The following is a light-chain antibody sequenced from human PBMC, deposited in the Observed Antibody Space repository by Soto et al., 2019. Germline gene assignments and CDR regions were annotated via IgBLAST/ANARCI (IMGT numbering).Light chain of an antibody. Sequence: QSALTQPRSVSGSPGQSVTISCTGTSSDVGGYNYVSWYQQHPGKAPKLLIYDVSKRPSGVPDRFSGSKSGNTASLTISGLQADDEADYYCCSYAGSSTLYVFGTGTQLTVL. J-gene: IGLJ1*01. V-gene: IGLV2-11*01. CDR1: SSDVGGYNY. CDR3: CSYAGSSTLYV. CDR2: DVS.